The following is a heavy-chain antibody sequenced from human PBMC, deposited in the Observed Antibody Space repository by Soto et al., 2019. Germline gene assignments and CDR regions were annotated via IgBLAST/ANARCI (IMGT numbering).Heavy chain of an antibody. J-gene: IGHJ6*02. D-gene: IGHD4-17*01. Sequence: ASVKVSCKASGYTFTSYGISWVRQAPGQGLEWMGWISAYNGNTNYAQKLQGRVTMTTDTSTSTAYMELRSLRSDDTAVYYCARELQDYGDYDYYYGMDVWGQGTTVTVSS. CDR1: GYTFTSYG. CDR2: ISAYNGNT. CDR3: ARELQDYGDYDYYYGMDV. V-gene: IGHV1-18*01.